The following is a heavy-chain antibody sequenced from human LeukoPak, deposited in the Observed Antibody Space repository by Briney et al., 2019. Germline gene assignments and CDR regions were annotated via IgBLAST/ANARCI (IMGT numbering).Heavy chain of an antibody. CDR1: GYTLTELS. J-gene: IGHJ3*02. V-gene: IGHV1-24*01. CDR2: FDPEDGET. CDR3: ATEFDILTGVDAFDI. Sequence: ASVKVSCKVPGYTLTELSMHWVRQAPGKGLEWMGGFDPEDGETIYAQKFQGRVTMTEDTSTDTAYMELSSLRSEDTAVYYCATEFDILTGVDAFDIWGQGTMVTVSS. D-gene: IGHD3-9*01.